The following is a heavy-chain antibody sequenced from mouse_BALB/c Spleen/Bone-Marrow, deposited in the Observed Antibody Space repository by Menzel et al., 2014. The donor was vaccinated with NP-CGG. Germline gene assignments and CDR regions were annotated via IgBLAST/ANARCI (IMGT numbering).Heavy chain of an antibody. V-gene: IGHV1S81*02. D-gene: IGHD1-1*01. J-gene: IGHJ1*01. CDR1: GYTFTNYW. CDR3: ARYYNYYFDV. CDR2: INPSNGRA. Sequence: QVQLKESGAEVVKPGASVRLSCKTSGYTFTNYWMHWVKQRPGQGLEWIGDINPSNGRATYSEKFKSKATLTVDTCSSTAYMQLSSLTSEDSAVYYCARYYNYYFDVWGAGTTVTVSS.